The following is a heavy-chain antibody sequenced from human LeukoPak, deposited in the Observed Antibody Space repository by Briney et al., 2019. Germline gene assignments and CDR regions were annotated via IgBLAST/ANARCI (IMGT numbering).Heavy chain of an antibody. CDR3: ARDYSGSGHFDY. Sequence: GGSLRLSCAASGFTFSSYSMNWVRQAPGKGLEWVSSISSSSSYIYYADSVKGRFTISRDNAKNSLYLQMNSLRAEDTAVYHCARDYSGSGHFDYWGQGTLVTVSS. CDR2: ISSSSSYI. V-gene: IGHV3-21*01. D-gene: IGHD3-10*01. CDR1: GFTFSSYS. J-gene: IGHJ4*02.